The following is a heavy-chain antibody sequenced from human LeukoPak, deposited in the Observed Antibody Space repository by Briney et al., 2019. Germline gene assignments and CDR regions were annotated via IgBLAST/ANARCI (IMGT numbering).Heavy chain of an antibody. Sequence: TGGSLRLSCAASGFTFSSYAMSWVRQAPGKGLEWVSAISGSGGSTYYADSVKGRFTISRDNAKNSLYLQMNSLRAEDTAVYYCARDFIAAAGYWGQGTLVTVSS. V-gene: IGHV3-23*01. D-gene: IGHD6-13*01. CDR3: ARDFIAAAGY. CDR1: GFTFSSYA. J-gene: IGHJ4*02. CDR2: ISGSGGST.